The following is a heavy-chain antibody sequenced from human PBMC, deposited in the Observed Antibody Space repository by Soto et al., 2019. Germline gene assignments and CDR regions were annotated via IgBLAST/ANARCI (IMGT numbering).Heavy chain of an antibody. Sequence: GSLRLSCAASGFTFISYGMHFFRHSPVKWLEWVAVISYDGGNKYYADSVKGRFTISRDNSKNTLYLQMNSLRAEDTAVYYCAKVSVVPAARNYYGMDVWGQGTTVTVSS. CDR1: GFTFISYG. J-gene: IGHJ6*02. CDR3: AKVSVVPAARNYYGMDV. CDR2: ISYDGGNK. V-gene: IGHV3-30*18. D-gene: IGHD2-2*01.